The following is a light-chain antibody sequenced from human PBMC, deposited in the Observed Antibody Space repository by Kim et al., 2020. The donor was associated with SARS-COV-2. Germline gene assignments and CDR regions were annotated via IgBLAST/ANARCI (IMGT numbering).Light chain of an antibody. CDR3: QQSYNTPLT. CDR2: AAS. J-gene: IGKJ5*01. V-gene: IGKV1-39*01. Sequence: DIQMTQSPSSLSASVGDRVTITCRASQTISNYLNWYQQKPGKAPELLIYAASSLQSGVPSRFTGSGSGTEFTLIIFSLQPEDFATYFCQQSYNTPLTFGQGTRLEI. CDR1: QTISNY.